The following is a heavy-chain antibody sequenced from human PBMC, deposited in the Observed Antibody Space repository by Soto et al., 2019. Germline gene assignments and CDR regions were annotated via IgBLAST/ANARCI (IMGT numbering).Heavy chain of an antibody. CDR2: IYWNDDK. CDR1: GFSLTTVGMG. V-gene: IGHV2-5*01. Sequence: QITLKESGPTLVNPTQTLTLTCTFSGFSLTTVGMGVGWIRQPPGKALEWLALIYWNDDKRYSPSLKSRLTITKDTSKNQVVLTMTSMDPVDTATYYCAHMTYYYDSSGYEDFDYWGQGTLVTVSS. J-gene: IGHJ4*02. D-gene: IGHD3-22*01. CDR3: AHMTYYYDSSGYEDFDY.